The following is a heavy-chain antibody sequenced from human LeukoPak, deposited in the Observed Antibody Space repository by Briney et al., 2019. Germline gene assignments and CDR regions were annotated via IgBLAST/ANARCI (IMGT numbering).Heavy chain of an antibody. V-gene: IGHV4-39*02. J-gene: IGHJ3*02. CDR2: IYYSGST. CDR1: GGPISSSDYY. Sequence: SETLSLTCTVSGGPISSSDYYWGWIRQPPGKGLEWIGSIYYSGSTYYNPSPKSRVTISVDTSKHHFSLRLSSVTAADTAMFYCARLTIAANAFDIWGQGTMVTVSS. CDR3: ARLTIAANAFDI. D-gene: IGHD2-15*01.